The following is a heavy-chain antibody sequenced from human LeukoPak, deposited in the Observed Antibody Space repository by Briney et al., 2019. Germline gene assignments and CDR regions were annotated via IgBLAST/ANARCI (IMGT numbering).Heavy chain of an antibody. J-gene: IGHJ4*02. CDR2: IIPILGIA. Sequence: PSVKVSCKASGGTFTSYTISWVRQAPAQGLEWVGSIIPILGIATTAQTFQGRAPITSTKSTSTAYMYLSSLRSEDTAVYYCARGDYYDSSGRLLDYWGQGTLVTVSS. CDR3: ARGDYYDSSGRLLDY. CDR1: GGTFTSYT. V-gene: IGHV1-69*02. D-gene: IGHD3-22*01.